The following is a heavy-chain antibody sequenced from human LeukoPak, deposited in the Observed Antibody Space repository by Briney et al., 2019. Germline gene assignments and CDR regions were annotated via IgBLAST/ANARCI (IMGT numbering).Heavy chain of an antibody. CDR1: VYTFTGYY. CDR2: INPNSGGT. D-gene: IGHD3-22*01. CDR3: ARGTYYYDSSGYCFFDY. J-gene: IGHJ4*02. V-gene: IGHV1-2*06. Sequence: ASVKVSCKASVYTFTGYYMHWVRQAPGQGLEWMGRINPNSGGTNYAQKFQGRVTMTRDTSISTAYMELSRLRSDDTAVYYCARGTYYYDSSGYCFFDYWGQGTLVTVSS.